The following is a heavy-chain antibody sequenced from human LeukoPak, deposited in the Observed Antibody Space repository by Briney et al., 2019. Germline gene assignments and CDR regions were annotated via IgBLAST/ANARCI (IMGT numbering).Heavy chain of an antibody. CDR2: IYYSGST. J-gene: IGHJ5*02. CDR1: GGPISSYY. D-gene: IGHD3-10*01. CDR3: AREATMVRGLSWFDP. Sequence: SETLSLTCTVSGGPISSYYWSWIRQPPGKGLEWIGYIYYSGSTSYNPSLKSRVTLSVDTSNNQFSLKLTSVTAADTAVYYCAREATMVRGLSWFDPWGQGTLVTVSS. V-gene: IGHV4-59*12.